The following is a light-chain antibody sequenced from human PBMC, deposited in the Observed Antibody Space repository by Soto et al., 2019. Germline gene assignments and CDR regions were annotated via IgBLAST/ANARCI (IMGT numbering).Light chain of an antibody. CDR1: QSVGSD. J-gene: IGKJ5*01. Sequence: EIVLTRSPATLSLSPGERATLSCRASQSVGSDLAWYQQKPGQAPRLIIYDASKRATGIPGRFSGIGSGADFILTITSLEPEDFAVYYCQQRSSWPLTFGQGTRLEIK. CDR2: DAS. CDR3: QQRSSWPLT. V-gene: IGKV3-11*01.